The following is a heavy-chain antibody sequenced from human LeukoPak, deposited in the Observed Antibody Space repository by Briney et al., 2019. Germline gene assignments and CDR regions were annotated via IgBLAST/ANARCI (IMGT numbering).Heavy chain of an antibody. CDR3: ARDPRIAVAGYFDY. J-gene: IGHJ4*02. V-gene: IGHV1-69*01. CDR2: ITPIFGTA. CDR1: GGTFSSYA. D-gene: IGHD6-19*01. Sequence: ASVKVSCKASGGTFSSYAISWVRRAPGQGLEWMGGITPIFGTANYAQKFQGRVTITADESTSTAYMELSSLRSEDTAVYYCARDPRIAVAGYFDYWGQGTLVTVSS.